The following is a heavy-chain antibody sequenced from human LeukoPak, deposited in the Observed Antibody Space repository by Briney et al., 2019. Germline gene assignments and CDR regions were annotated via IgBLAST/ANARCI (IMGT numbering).Heavy chain of an antibody. CDR1: GFTFNTYW. Sequence: GGSLRLSCAASGFTFNTYWISWVRQAPGKGLQWVANIKPDGNERYYVDYVKGRFTISRDNARSSLYLQMNSLRVEDTAIYYCARRQWTAFDFWGQGTMDIVSS. J-gene: IGHJ3*01. CDR3: ARRQWTAFDF. V-gene: IGHV3-7*01. D-gene: IGHD6-19*01. CDR2: IKPDGNER.